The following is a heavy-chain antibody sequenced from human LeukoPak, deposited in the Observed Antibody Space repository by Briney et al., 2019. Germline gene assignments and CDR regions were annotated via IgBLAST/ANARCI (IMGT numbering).Heavy chain of an antibody. CDR2: IYPGDSDT. CDR3: ASLVASDAFDI. D-gene: IGHD5-12*01. J-gene: IGHJ3*02. Sequence: GESLKISCKGSGYSFTSYWIGWVRQLPGKGLEWMGIIYPGDSDTRYSPSFQGQVTISADKSISTAYPQWSSLKASDTAMYYCASLVASDAFDIWGQGTMVTVSS. CDR1: GYSFTSYW. V-gene: IGHV5-51*01.